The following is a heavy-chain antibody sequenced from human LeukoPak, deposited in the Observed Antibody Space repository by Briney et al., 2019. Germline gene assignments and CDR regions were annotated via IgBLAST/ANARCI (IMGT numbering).Heavy chain of an antibody. Sequence: SETLSLTCAVYGGSFSGYYWRWIRQPPGKGLEWIGEINHSGSTNYNQSLKRRVTISVDTSKNQFSLKLSSVTAADTAVYYCARGRQRITYYYYGMDVWGQGTTVTVSS. CDR3: ARGRQRITYYYYGMDV. D-gene: IGHD3-10*01. CDR2: INHSGST. CDR1: GGSFSGYY. J-gene: IGHJ6*02. V-gene: IGHV4-34*01.